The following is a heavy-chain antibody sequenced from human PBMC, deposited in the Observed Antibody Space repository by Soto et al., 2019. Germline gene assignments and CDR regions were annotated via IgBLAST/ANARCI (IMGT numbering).Heavy chain of an antibody. CDR3: ARHRFNYYDDTAYYYFDY. D-gene: IGHD3-22*01. V-gene: IGHV1-18*04. Sequence: ASVKVSCKASGYSFTSYGISWVRQAPGQGPEWMGWISGHNGNTNHPQSLQGRVTMTTDTSRNTAYMELRSLRSDDTAVYYCARHRFNYYDDTAYYYFDYWGQGTLVTVSS. CDR2: ISGHNGNT. CDR1: GYSFTSYG. J-gene: IGHJ4*02.